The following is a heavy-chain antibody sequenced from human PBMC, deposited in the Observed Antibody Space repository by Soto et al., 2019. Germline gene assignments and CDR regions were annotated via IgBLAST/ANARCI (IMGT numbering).Heavy chain of an antibody. V-gene: IGHV1-18*01. CDR3: AREGYYSGAGTYSPPRYYRMDV. CDR2: ISDYNGNT. J-gene: IGHJ6*02. D-gene: IGHD3-10*01. CDR1: GYTFSSYG. Sequence: QVQLVQSGVEVKKAGASVKVSCKASGYTFSSYGISWARQAPGQGLEWMGWISDYNGNTHYAQKFQGRLIMTTDTYTRTAYMELRGLRSDDTAVYFYAREGYYSGAGTYSPPRYYRMDVWGQGTTVTVSS.